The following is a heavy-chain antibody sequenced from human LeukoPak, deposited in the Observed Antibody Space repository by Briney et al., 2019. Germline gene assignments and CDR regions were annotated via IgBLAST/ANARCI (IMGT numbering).Heavy chain of an antibody. CDR3: ARVRDYGDYSGWFDP. CDR2: INPNSGGT. V-gene: IGHV1-2*02. J-gene: IGHJ5*02. CDR1: GYTFTSYG. D-gene: IGHD4-17*01. Sequence: ASVKVSCKASGYTFTSYGISWVRQAPGQGLEWMGWINPNSGGTNYAQKFQGRVTMTRDTSISTAYMELSRLRSDDTAVYYCARVRDYGDYSGWFDPWGQGTLVTVSS.